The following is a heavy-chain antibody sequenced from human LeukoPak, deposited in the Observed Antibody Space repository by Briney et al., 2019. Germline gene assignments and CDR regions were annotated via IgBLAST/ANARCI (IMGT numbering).Heavy chain of an antibody. J-gene: IGHJ4*02. CDR1: GGTFSSYA. Sequence: ASVKVSCKASGGTFSSYAISWVRQAPGQGLEWMGRIIPIFGTANYAQQFQDRVTITTDESTSTAYMELSSLRSEDTAVYYCARPGYSSGWYYFDYWGQGTLVTVSS. D-gene: IGHD6-19*01. CDR3: ARPGYSSGWYYFDY. CDR2: IIPIFGTA. V-gene: IGHV1-69*05.